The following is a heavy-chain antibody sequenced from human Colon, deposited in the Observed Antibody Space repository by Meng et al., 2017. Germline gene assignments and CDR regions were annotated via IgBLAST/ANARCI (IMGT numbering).Heavy chain of an antibody. CDR1: GGSISTYS. Sequence: QRQRSVPGLVKPSRTLSRTCPASGGSISTYSWSWIRQPPGKGLEWIGNNYYSGSTNYNPSLASRVTISVDSSKNQFSLKLSSVTAADTAVYYCARHQNGGTYPLDYWGQGTLVTVSS. CDR2: NYYSGST. V-gene: IGHV4-59*08. CDR3: ARHQNGGTYPLDY. J-gene: IGHJ4*02. D-gene: IGHD3-16*02.